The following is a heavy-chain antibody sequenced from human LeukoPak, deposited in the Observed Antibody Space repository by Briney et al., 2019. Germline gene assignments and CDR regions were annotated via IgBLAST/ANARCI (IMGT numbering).Heavy chain of an antibody. V-gene: IGHV1-8*03. CDR2: LNTNSGNT. CDR1: GYTFTNYD. D-gene: IGHD2-2*01. J-gene: IGHJ5*02. CDR3: ARAMCSSSSCFFDP. Sequence: ASVKVSCKASGYTFTNYDISWVRQATGQGLEWMGWLNTNSGNTGYAQKFQGRATITRTTSINTAYMELRSLTSEDTAVYYCARAMCSSSSCFFDPWGQGTLVTVSS.